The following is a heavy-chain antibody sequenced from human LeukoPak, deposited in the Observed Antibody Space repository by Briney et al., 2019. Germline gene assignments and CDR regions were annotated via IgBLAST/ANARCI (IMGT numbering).Heavy chain of an antibody. CDR3: AGADSSSWYYRGYYYGMDV. CDR2: IYDSGST. Sequence: SETLSLTCTVSGGSIRSSYYYWGWIRQPPGKGLEWIGSIYDSGSTYYNPSLKSRVTISVDTSKNQFSLKLSSVTAADTAVYYCAGADSSSWYYRGYYYGMDVWGQGTTVTVSS. CDR1: GGSIRSSYYY. V-gene: IGHV4-39*07. J-gene: IGHJ6*02. D-gene: IGHD6-13*01.